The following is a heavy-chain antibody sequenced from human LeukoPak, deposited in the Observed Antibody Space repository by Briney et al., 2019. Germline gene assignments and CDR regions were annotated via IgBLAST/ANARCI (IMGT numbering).Heavy chain of an antibody. CDR2: FYGGGGI. CDR1: GFKVNNIH. J-gene: IGHJ4*02. D-gene: IGHD6-19*01. CDR3: VRDLAGAFDF. V-gene: IGHV3-66*01. Sequence: GSLRLSCAASGFKVNNIHMSWVRQAPGRGLEWVSVFYGGGGIYYADSVQGRFTISRDNSKNTVYFQMNNLRGDDSASYYCVRDLAGAFDFWGQGTPVKVSS.